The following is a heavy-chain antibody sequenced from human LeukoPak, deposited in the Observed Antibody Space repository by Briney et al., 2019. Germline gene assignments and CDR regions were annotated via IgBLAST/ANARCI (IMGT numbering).Heavy chain of an antibody. J-gene: IGHJ6*04. CDR3: ARDRRHFDWLLSTPYYYYGMDV. Sequence: SETLSLTCAVYGGSFSGYYWSWIRQPPGKGLEWIGEINHSGSTNYNPSLKSRVTISVDTSKNQFSLKLSSVTAADTAVYYCARDRRHFDWLLSTPYYYYGMDVWGKGTTVTVSS. V-gene: IGHV4-34*01. CDR1: GGSFSGYY. CDR2: INHSGST. D-gene: IGHD3-9*01.